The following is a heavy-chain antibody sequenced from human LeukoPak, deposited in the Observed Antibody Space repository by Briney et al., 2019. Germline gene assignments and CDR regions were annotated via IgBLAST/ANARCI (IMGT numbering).Heavy chain of an antibody. CDR3: ARDLIGNDSSGYCMDV. CDR2: ISAYNGNT. D-gene: IGHD3-22*01. CDR1: GYTFTSYG. J-gene: IGHJ6*02. Sequence: ASVQVSCRASGYTFTSYGMSWVRQAPGQGLEGMGWISAYNGNTNYAQKLQGRVTMTTDTSTSTAYMELRSLRSDDTAVYYCARDLIGNDSSGYCMDVWGQGTTVTVSS. V-gene: IGHV1-18*01.